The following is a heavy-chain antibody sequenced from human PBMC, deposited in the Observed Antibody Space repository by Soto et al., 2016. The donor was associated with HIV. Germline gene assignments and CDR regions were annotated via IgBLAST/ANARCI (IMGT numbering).Heavy chain of an antibody. CDR2: INPNSGGT. Sequence: QVQLVQSGAEVKKPGASVKVSCKASGYTFTGYYMHWVRQAPGQGLEWMGWINPNSGGTNYAQKFQGRVTMTRDTSISTAYMELSRLRSDDTAVYYCARDPGGGNSGSYPRGAFDIWGQGQWSPSLQ. J-gene: IGHJ3*02. CDR3: ARDPGGGNSGSYPRGAFDI. V-gene: IGHV1-2*02. D-gene: IGHD1-26*01. CDR1: GYTFTGYY.